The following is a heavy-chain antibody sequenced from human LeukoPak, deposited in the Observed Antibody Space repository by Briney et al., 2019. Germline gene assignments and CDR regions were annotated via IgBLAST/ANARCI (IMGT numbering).Heavy chain of an antibody. J-gene: IGHJ4*02. Sequence: GGSLRLSCAASGFTFSSYSMNWVRQTPGKGLEWVSYISSSSSTIYYADSVKGRFTISRDNAKNSLYLQMNSLRAEDTAVYYCARDARGDYEGYWGQGTLVTVSS. D-gene: IGHD4-17*01. CDR2: ISSSSSTI. CDR3: ARDARGDYEGY. V-gene: IGHV3-48*04. CDR1: GFTFSSYS.